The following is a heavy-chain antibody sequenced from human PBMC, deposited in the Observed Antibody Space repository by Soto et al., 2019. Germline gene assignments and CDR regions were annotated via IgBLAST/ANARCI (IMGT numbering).Heavy chain of an antibody. V-gene: IGHV3-30-3*01. Sequence: PGGSLRLSCAASGFTFNTYAMHWVRQAPGKGLEWVAVISFDGSTTYYADSVKGRFTISRDNSKNTLYLQMNSLRAEDTAVYYCVCERGHFGWPSEQDYFGYWGQGTQGTGSS. CDR1: GFTFNTYA. CDR2: ISFDGSTT. D-gene: IGHD3-16*01. J-gene: IGHJ4*02. CDR3: VCERGHFGWPSEQDYFGY.